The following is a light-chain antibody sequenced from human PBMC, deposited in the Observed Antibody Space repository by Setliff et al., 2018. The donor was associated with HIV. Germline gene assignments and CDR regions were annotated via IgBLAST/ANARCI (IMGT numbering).Light chain of an antibody. CDR2: EVN. CDR3: SSYTSISTYV. CDR1: NSDVGSYNR. V-gene: IGLV2-18*02. Sequence: QSALTQPPSVSGSPGQSVTISCTGTNSDVGSYNRVSWYQQPPGTAPKLMIYEVNNRPSGVPDRFSGSKSGNMASLTISGLQAEDEADYYCSSYTSISTYVFGTGTKVTVL. J-gene: IGLJ1*01.